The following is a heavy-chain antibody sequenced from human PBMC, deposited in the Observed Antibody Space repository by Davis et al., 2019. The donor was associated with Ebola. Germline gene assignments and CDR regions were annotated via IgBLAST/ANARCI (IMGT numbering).Heavy chain of an antibody. V-gene: IGHV3-73*01. J-gene: IGHJ1*01. CDR3: TLRAT. CDR2: IRTKRNNYAT. CDR1: GFSFSDSA. Sequence: GESLKISCAASGFSFSDSAIHWVRQASGKGLEWVGRIRTKRNNYATSFTASVKGRFTISRDDAKNMASLQMNSLKTEDTAVYYCTLRATWGQGTLVSVSS.